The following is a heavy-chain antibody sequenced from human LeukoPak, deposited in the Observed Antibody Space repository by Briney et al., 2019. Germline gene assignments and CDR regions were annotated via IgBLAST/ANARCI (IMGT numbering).Heavy chain of an antibody. Sequence: SETLSLTCTVSGGSISSSSYYWGWIRRPPGKGLEWIGSIYDSGSTYYNPSLKRRVTISVDTSKNQFSLKLSSVTAADTAVYYCARLANTAYYDFWSGYFPNWFDPWGQGTLVTVSS. D-gene: IGHD3-3*01. CDR1: GGSISSSSYY. V-gene: IGHV4-39*01. CDR2: IYDSGST. CDR3: ARLANTAYYDFWSGYFPNWFDP. J-gene: IGHJ5*02.